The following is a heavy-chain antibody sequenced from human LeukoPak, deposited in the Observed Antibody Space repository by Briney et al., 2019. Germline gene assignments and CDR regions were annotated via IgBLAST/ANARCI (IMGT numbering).Heavy chain of an antibody. V-gene: IGHV5-51*01. J-gene: IGHJ5*02. CDR3: ARHTGGLLLDP. D-gene: IGHD2-15*01. CDR1: GYSFTSYW. CDR2: IYPGDSNT. Sequence: GEYLQIYCKGSGYSFTSYWIGWVRQLPGKGLGWMGIIYPGDSNTRYSPSFQGQVTISADKSISTAYLQWSSLKASDAAMYYCARHTGGLLLDPWGQGTLVTVSS.